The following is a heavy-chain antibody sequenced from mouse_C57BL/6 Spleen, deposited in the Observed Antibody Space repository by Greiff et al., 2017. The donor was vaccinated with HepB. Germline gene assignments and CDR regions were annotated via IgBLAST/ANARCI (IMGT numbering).Heavy chain of an antibody. CDR2: IRSKSNNYAT. CDR3: VRHGGYYRDYYAMDY. J-gene: IGHJ4*01. D-gene: IGHD1-1*01. CDR1: GFSFNTYA. Sequence: EVHLVESGGGLVQPKGSLKLSCAASGFSFNTYAMNWVRQAPGKGLEWVARIRSKSNNYATYYADSVKDRFTISRDDSESMLYLQMNNLKTEDTAMYYCVRHGGYYRDYYAMDYWGQGTSVTVSS. V-gene: IGHV10-1*01.